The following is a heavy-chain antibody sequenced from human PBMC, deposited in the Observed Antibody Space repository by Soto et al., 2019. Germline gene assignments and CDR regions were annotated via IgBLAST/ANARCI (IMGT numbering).Heavy chain of an antibody. J-gene: IGHJ6*02. CDR2: INSDGSNT. V-gene: IGHV3-74*01. CDR3: ARAVTRFYGMDV. CDR1: GFTFSNYW. Sequence: EVQLVESAGGLVQPGGSLRLSCTASGFTFSNYWMQWVRQVPGKGLVWVSRINSDGSNTIYADSVKGRFTISRDNAKNTLYLQMNSLRAEDTAVYYCARAVTRFYGMDVWGQGTTVTVSS. D-gene: IGHD4-17*01.